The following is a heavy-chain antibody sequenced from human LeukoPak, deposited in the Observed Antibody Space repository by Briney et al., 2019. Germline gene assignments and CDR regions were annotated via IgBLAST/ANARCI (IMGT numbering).Heavy chain of an antibody. CDR2: INPNSGGT. CDR3: ARDLLSRIAAANSYGMYV. D-gene: IGHD6-13*01. V-gene: IGHV1-2*02. Sequence: ASVTLSCKASGYTFTGYYMHWVRQAPGQGLEWMGWINPNSGGTNYAQKFQGRVTMTRDTSISTAYMELSRLRSDDTAVYYCARDLLSRIAAANSYGMYVWGQGTTVTVSS. J-gene: IGHJ6*02. CDR1: GYTFTGYY.